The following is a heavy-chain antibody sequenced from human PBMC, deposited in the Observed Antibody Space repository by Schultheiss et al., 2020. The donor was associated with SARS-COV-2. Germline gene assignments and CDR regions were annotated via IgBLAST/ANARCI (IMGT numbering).Heavy chain of an antibody. Sequence: GGSLRLSCAASGFTFSSYAMSWVRHAPGKGLEWVSAISGSGGSTHYADSVKGRFTISRDNSKNTLYLQMNSLRAEDTAVYYCAKARADYDYVWGSSPRWFDPWGQGTLVTVSS. V-gene: IGHV3-23*01. CDR3: AKARADYDYVWGSSPRWFDP. J-gene: IGHJ5*02. D-gene: IGHD3-16*01. CDR2: ISGSGGST. CDR1: GFTFSSYA.